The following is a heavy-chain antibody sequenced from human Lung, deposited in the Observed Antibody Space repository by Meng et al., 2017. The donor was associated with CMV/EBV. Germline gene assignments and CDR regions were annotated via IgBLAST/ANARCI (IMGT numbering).Heavy chain of an antibody. CDR2: IYYSGSS. V-gene: IGHV4-30-4*08. Sequence: LRLSCTVSGASIDSDNYYWSWIRQPPGKGLEWIGYIYYSGSSFYNPSLKSRVTISLNMSKNQFSLYLSSVTAADTAVYYCARADYYNLRDFWGQGNTV. J-gene: IGHJ6*02. CDR3: ARADYYNLRDF. CDR1: GASIDSDNYY.